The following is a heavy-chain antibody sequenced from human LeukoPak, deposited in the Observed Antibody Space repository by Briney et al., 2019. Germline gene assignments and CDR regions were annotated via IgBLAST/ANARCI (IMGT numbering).Heavy chain of an antibody. D-gene: IGHD3-10*01. CDR2: IYYSGST. J-gene: IGHJ6*03. CDR1: GGSISSYY. V-gene: IGHV4-59*01. CDR3: ARFMVYYYYMDV. Sequence: PSETLSLTCTVSGGSISSYYWSWIRQPPGKGLEWIGYIYYSGSTNYNPSLKGRVTISVDTSKNQFSLKLSSVTAADTAVYYCARFMVYYYYMDVWGKGTTVTVSS.